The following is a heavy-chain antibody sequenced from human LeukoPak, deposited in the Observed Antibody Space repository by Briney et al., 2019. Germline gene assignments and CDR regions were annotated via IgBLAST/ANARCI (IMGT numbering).Heavy chain of an antibody. V-gene: IGHV1-69*04. D-gene: IGHD6-19*01. CDR3: ASAEGTTGYSSGWRFDY. Sequence: SVKVSCKASGGTFSSYAISWVRQAPGQGLEWMGRIIPILGIANYAQKFQGRVTITADKSTSTAYMKLSSLRSEDTAVYYCASAEGTTGYSSGWRFDYWGQGTLVTVSS. CDR1: GGTFSSYA. CDR2: IIPILGIA. J-gene: IGHJ4*02.